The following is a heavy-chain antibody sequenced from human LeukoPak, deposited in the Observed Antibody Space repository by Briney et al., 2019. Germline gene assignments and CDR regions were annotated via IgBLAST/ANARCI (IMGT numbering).Heavy chain of an antibody. CDR1: GYTFTGYY. D-gene: IGHD3-22*01. CDR2: IIPIFGIA. V-gene: IGHV1-69*13. J-gene: IGHJ4*02. Sequence: GASVKVSCKASGYTFTGYYFHWVRQAPGQGLEWMGGIIPIFGIANYAQKFQGRVTITADESTSTAYMELSGLRSEDTAVYYCARDHPYYSDSSGYYGGEFDYRGQGTLVTVSS. CDR3: ARDHPYYSDSSGYYGGEFDY.